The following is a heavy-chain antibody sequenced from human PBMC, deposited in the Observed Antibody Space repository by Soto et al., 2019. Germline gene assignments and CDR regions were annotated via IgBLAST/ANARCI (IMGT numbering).Heavy chain of an antibody. V-gene: IGHV3-74*01. J-gene: IGHJ4*02. CDR1: GFTFSSYW. CDR3: ARNPLGYCSGGSCHDFDY. Sequence: GGSLRLSCAASGFTFSSYWMHWVRQAPGKGLVWVSRINSDGSSTSYADSVKGRFTISRDTAKNTLYLQMNSLRAEDTAVYYCARNPLGYCSGGSCHDFDYWGQGTLVTVSS. CDR2: INSDGSST. D-gene: IGHD2-15*01.